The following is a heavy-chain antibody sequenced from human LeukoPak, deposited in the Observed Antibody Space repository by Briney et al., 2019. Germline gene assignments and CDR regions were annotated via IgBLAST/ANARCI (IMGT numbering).Heavy chain of an antibody. J-gene: IGHJ4*02. V-gene: IGHV5-10-1*01. Sequence: GEALKISCKGSGYSFTSFWIIWVRQMPGKGREWMGRIEPSDSYINYSASFEGHVSISADKSISTAYLQWSSLKASDTAMYYCARSGYCSGGSCYAIDYWGQGTLVTVSS. CDR1: GYSFTSFW. CDR2: IEPSDSYI. D-gene: IGHD2-15*01. CDR3: ARSGYCSGGSCYAIDY.